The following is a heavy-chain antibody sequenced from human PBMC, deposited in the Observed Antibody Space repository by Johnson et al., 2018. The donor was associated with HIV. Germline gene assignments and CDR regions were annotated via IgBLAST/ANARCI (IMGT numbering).Heavy chain of an antibody. Sequence: VQLVESVGDLIQPGGSLRLSCAASGFTFSSYAMSWVRQAPGKGLEWVSAISGSGSTIYYADSVKGRFTISRDNAKNSLYLQVNSLRAEDTAVYYCARDLGNWDSPRSAFDIWGQGTMVTVSS. D-gene: IGHD1/OR15-1a*01. CDR3: ARDLGNWDSPRSAFDI. J-gene: IGHJ3*02. CDR1: GFTFSSYA. V-gene: IGHV3-48*04. CDR2: ISGSGSTI.